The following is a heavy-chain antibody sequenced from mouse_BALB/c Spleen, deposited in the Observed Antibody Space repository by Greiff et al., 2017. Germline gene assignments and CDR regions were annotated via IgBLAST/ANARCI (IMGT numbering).Heavy chain of an antibody. J-gene: IGHJ1*01. V-gene: IGHV5-9-1*01. Sequence: EVMLVESGGGLVKPGGSLKLSCAASGFTFSSYAMSWVRQTPEKRLEWVATISSGGSYTYYPDSVKGRFTISRDNAKNTLYLQMSSLRSEDTAMYYCARDVVDGSSYWYFDVWGAGTTVTVSS. CDR2: ISSGGSYT. CDR1: GFTFSSYA. CDR3: ARDVVDGSSYWYFDV. D-gene: IGHD1-1*01.